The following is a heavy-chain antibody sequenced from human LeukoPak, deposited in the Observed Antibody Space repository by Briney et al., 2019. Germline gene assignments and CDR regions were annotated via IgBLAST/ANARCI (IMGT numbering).Heavy chain of an antibody. J-gene: IGHJ6*03. D-gene: IGHD3-10*01. Sequence: GGSLRLSCAASGFTSDDYAMYWVRQTPGKGLERVSLISWDGGTTYYADSVKGRFTISRDNSKNSLYLQMNSLKTGDTALYYCAREGMVRGVIIGAYYYYMDVWGKGTTVTVSS. CDR2: ISWDGGTT. CDR1: GFTSDDYA. CDR3: AREGMVRGVIIGAYYYYMDV. V-gene: IGHV3-43D*03.